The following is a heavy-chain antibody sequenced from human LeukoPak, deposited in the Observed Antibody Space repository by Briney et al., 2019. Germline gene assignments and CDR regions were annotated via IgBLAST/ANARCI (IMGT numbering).Heavy chain of an antibody. CDR1: GFTFSSYP. Sequence: GGSLRLSCAAFGFTFSSYPMHWVRQAPGKGLGWVPVISYDGSNKYYADSVKGRFTISRDNSKNTLYLQMNSLRAEDTAVYYCARDPAFATSPSYYFDYWGQGTLVTVSS. D-gene: IGHD2-15*01. J-gene: IGHJ4*02. CDR3: ARDPAFATSPSYYFDY. V-gene: IGHV3-30*04. CDR2: ISYDGSNK.